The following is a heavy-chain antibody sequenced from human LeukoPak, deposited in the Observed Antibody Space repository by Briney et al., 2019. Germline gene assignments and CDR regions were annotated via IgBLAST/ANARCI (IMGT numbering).Heavy chain of an antibody. J-gene: IGHJ6*02. D-gene: IGHD3-10*01. CDR1: GFTFSSYG. CDR2: IRYVGSNK. CDR3: AKSGMIRGAMDV. V-gene: IGHV3-30*02. Sequence: PGGSLRLSCAASGFTFSSYGMHWVRQAPGKGLEWVAFIRYVGSNKYYADSVKGRFTISRDNSKNTLYLQMNSLRVEDTAVYYCAKSGMIRGAMDVWGQGTTVTVSS.